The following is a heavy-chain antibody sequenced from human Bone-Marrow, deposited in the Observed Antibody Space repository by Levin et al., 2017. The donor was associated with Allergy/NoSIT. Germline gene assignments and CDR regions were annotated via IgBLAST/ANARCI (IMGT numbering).Heavy chain of an antibody. CDR1: GFSFDDYA. CDR3: AKEGPEERNNWYNWFEP. D-gene: IGHD1-1*01. J-gene: IGHJ5*02. CDR2: ISGNGDAI. Sequence: SLKISCAASGFSFDDYAMHWVRQAPGKGLEWVSGISGNGDAIGYADSVKGRFTISRDNAKNFLYLQMNSLRAEDTALYYCAKEGPEERNNWYNWFEPWGQGTLVTVSS. V-gene: IGHV3-9*01.